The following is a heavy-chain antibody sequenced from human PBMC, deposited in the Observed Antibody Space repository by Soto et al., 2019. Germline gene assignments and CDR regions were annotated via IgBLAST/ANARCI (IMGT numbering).Heavy chain of an antibody. V-gene: IGHV1-18*01. CDR1: GYTFTSYG. CDR2: ISAHNGNT. CDR3: ARGRYGDY. Sequence: QVHLVQSGAEVKKPGASVKVSCKGSGYTFTSYGITWVRQAPGQGLEWMGWISAHNGNTDYAQKLQDRVTVTRDTSTSTAYMELRSLRSDDTAVYYSARGRYGDYWGQGALVTVSS. D-gene: IGHD1-1*01. J-gene: IGHJ4*02.